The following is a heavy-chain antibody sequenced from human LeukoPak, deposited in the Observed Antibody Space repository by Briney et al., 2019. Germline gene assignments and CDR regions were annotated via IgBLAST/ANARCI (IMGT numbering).Heavy chain of an antibody. V-gene: IGHV3-53*01. D-gene: IGHD3-10*01. Sequence: GGSLRLSCTVSGFTVSSNSMSWVRQAPGKGLEWVSFIYSDNTHYSDSVKGRFTISRDNSKNTLYLQMNSLRAEDTALYYCARESMVRGHGQYYYYYTDVWGKGTTVTVSS. CDR3: ARESMVRGHGQYYYYYTDV. J-gene: IGHJ6*03. CDR1: GFTVSSNS. CDR2: IYSDNT.